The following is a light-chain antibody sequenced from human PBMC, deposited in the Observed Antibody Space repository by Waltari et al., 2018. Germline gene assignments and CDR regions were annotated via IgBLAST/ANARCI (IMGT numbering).Light chain of an antibody. J-gene: IGLJ2*01. CDR3: SSYTSSSNVV. CDR1: SSDVGRYTR. V-gene: IGLV2-18*02. Sequence: QSALTQPPSVSGSPGQSVTISCTGTSSDVGRYTRVSWYQQPPGTAPKLMIYEVSNRPSGVPDRFSGSKSGNTASLTISGLQAEDEADYYCSSYTSSSNVVFGGGTKLTVL. CDR2: EVS.